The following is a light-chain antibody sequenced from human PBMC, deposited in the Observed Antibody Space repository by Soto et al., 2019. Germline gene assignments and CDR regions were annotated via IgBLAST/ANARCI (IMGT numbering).Light chain of an antibody. CDR1: SSDVGGYNY. CDR3: SSYTSSSTPHVV. Sequence: QSALTQPASVSGSPGQSISISCTGTSSDVGGYNYVSWYQQYPGKAPKLMIYDVSNRPSGVSNRFSGSKSGNTASLTISGLQAEDEADYYCSSYTSSSTPHVVFGGGTKVTVL. CDR2: DVS. V-gene: IGLV2-14*01. J-gene: IGLJ2*01.